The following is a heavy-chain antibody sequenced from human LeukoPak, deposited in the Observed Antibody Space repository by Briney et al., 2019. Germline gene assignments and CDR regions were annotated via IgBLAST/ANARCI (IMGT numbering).Heavy chain of an antibody. CDR1: GFTFSSYS. CDR3: ARTGTPESGWFDP. D-gene: IGHD1-1*01. J-gene: IGHJ5*02. V-gene: IGHV3-21*01. Sequence: GGSLRLSCAASGFTFSSYSMNWVRQAPGKGLEWVSSISSSSSYIYYADSVKGRFTIPRDNAKNSLYLQMNSLRAEDTAVYYCARTGTPESGWFDPWGQGTLVTVSS. CDR2: ISSSSSYI.